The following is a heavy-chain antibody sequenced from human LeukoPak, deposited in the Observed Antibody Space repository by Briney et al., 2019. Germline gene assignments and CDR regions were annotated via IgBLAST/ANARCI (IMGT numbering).Heavy chain of an antibody. CDR3: ARSSGWKYNIDY. V-gene: IGHV1-69*06. CDR2: IIPIFGTA. CDR1: GGTFSSYA. Sequence: SVKVSCKASGGTFSSYAISWVRQAPGQGLEWMGGIIPIFGTANYAQKFQGRVTITADKSTSTAYMELSRLRSDDTAMYYCARSSGWKYNIDYWGQGTLVTVSS. D-gene: IGHD6-19*01. J-gene: IGHJ4*02.